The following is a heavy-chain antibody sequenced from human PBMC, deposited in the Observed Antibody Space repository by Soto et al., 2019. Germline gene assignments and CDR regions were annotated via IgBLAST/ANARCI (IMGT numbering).Heavy chain of an antibody. D-gene: IGHD3-3*01. J-gene: IGHJ3*02. CDR1: GFTFSSYS. V-gene: IGHV3-48*02. CDR2: ISSSSSTI. Sequence: EVQLVESGGGLVQPGGSLRLSCAASGFTFSSYSMNWVRQAPGKGREWVSYISSSSSTIYYADSVKGRFTISRDNAKNSLYLQMNSLRDEDTAVYYCARTLTEWYDAFDIWGQGTMVTVSS. CDR3: ARTLTEWYDAFDI.